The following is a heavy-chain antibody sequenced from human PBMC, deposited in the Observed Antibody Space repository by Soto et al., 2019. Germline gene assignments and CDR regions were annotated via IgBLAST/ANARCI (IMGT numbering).Heavy chain of an antibody. Sequence: SETLSLTCAVYGGSFSGYYWSWIRQPPGKGLEWIGEINHSGSTNYNPSLKSRVTISVDTSKNQFSLKLSSVTAADTAVYYCARAIRGVTMVRGVTRRWFDPWGQGTLVT. D-gene: IGHD3-10*01. V-gene: IGHV4-34*01. CDR2: INHSGST. CDR3: ARAIRGVTMVRGVTRRWFDP. J-gene: IGHJ5*02. CDR1: GGSFSGYY.